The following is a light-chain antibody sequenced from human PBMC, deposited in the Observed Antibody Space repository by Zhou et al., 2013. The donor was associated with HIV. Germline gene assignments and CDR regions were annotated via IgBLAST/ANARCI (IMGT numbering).Light chain of an antibody. CDR1: QGISSY. J-gene: IGKJ4*01. Sequence: DIQLTQSPSFLSASVGDRVTITCRASQGISSYLAWYQQKPGKAPKLLIYAASTLQSGVPSRFSGSGSGTDFTFTISSLQPEDIATYYCQQYDNLLTFGRRDQVEIK. CDR3: QQYDNLLT. V-gene: IGKV1-9*01. CDR2: AAS.